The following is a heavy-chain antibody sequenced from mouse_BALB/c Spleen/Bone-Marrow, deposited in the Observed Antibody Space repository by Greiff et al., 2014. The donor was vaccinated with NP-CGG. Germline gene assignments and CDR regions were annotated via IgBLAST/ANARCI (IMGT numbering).Heavy chain of an antibody. CDR1: GFNIKDTY. D-gene: IGHD1-1*01. CDR3: ARSYGSSPFDY. Sequence: EVQLQQSGAELVKPGASVKLSCTASGFNIKDTYMHWVKQRPEQGLEWIGRIDPANGNTKYDPKFQGKATITADTSSYTAYLQLSSLTSEDTAVYYCARSYGSSPFDYWGQGTTLTVSS. CDR2: IDPANGNT. J-gene: IGHJ2*01. V-gene: IGHV14-3*02.